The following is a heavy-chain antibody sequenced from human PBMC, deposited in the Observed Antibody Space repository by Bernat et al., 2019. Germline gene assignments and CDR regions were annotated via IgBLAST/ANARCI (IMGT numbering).Heavy chain of an antibody. V-gene: IGHV3-30-3*01. CDR1: GFTFSSYA. Sequence: QVQLVESGGGVVQPGRSLRLSCAASGFTFSSYAMHWVRQAPGKGLEWVAVISYDGSNKYYADAVKGRFTSSRDNSKNMHYLQMNSLRAEDTAVYYCARDLQNIRYYFDYWGQGTLVTVSS. D-gene: IGHD5-24*01. J-gene: IGHJ4*02. CDR3: ARDLQNIRYYFDY. CDR2: ISYDGSNK.